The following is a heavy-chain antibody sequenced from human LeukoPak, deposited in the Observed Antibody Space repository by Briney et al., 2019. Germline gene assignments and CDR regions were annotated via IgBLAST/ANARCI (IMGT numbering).Heavy chain of an antibody. CDR3: AKGTIFGVVTFDY. CDR1: GFSFSSYA. J-gene: IGHJ4*02. CDR2: ISGSGGST. Sequence: GGSLRLSCAASGFSFSSYAMSWVRQAPGKGLEWVSAISGSGGSTYYADSVKGRFTISRDNSKNTLYLQMNSLRAEDTAVYYCAKGTIFGVVTFDYWGQGTLVTVSS. D-gene: IGHD3-3*01. V-gene: IGHV3-23*01.